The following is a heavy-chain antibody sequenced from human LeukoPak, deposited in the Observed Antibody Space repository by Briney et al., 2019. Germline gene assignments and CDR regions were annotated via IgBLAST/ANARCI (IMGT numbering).Heavy chain of an antibody. CDR1: GFTFSSYT. Sequence: PGGSLRLSCAASGFTFSSYTMNWVRQAPGKGLEWVSYISTRSTTIYYADSVKGRFTISRDNAKNSLYLQMNSLRAEDTAVYYCAAVSYLAFDIWGQGTMVTVSS. V-gene: IGHV3-48*01. CDR2: ISTRSTTI. D-gene: IGHD2/OR15-2a*01. J-gene: IGHJ3*02. CDR3: AAVSYLAFDI.